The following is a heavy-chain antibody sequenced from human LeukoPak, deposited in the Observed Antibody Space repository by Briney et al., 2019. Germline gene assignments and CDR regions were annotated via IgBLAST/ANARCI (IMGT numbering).Heavy chain of an antibody. V-gene: IGHV1-69*04. D-gene: IGHD6-13*01. CDR1: GYTFTSYG. J-gene: IGHJ4*02. Sequence: GASVKVSCKASGYTFTSYGISWVRQAPGQGLEWMGRIIPILGIANYAQKFQGRVTITADKSTSTAYMELSSLRSEDTAVYYCATQKSIAAAIDYWGQGTLVTVSS. CDR2: IIPILGIA. CDR3: ATQKSIAAAIDY.